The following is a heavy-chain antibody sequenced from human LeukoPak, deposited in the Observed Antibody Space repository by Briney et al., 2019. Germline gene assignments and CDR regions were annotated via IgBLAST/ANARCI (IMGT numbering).Heavy chain of an antibody. Sequence: GGFLRLSRSASGFTVSSNYMSWVRQAPGKGLEWVSVIYSGGSTYYADSVKGRFTISRDNSKNTLYLQMNSLRAEDTAVYYCARVLAIVRGVIDYWGQGTLVTVS. V-gene: IGHV3-66*01. J-gene: IGHJ4*02. CDR3: ARVLAIVRGVIDY. CDR1: GFTVSSNY. CDR2: IYSGGST. D-gene: IGHD3-10*01.